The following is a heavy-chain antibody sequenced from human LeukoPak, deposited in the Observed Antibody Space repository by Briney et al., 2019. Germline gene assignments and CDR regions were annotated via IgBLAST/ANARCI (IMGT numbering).Heavy chain of an antibody. CDR2: IRYDGSNK. J-gene: IGHJ4*02. D-gene: IGHD6-19*01. CDR3: AKEGSQWLVPSFFDY. Sequence: PGKSLRLSCAASGFTFSSYGMHWVRQAPGKGLEWVAFIRYDGSNKYYADSVKGRFTISRDNSKNTLYLQMNSLRAEDTAVYYCAKEGSQWLVPSFFDYWGQGTLVTVSS. CDR1: GFTFSSYG. V-gene: IGHV3-30*02.